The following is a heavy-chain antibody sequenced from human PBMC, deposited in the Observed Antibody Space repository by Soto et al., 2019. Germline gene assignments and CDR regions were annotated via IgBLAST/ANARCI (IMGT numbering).Heavy chain of an antibody. D-gene: IGHD5-12*01. J-gene: IGHJ4*02. Sequence: ASVNVSCKASGYTFTGYYMHWVRQAPGQGLEWMGWINPNSGGTNYAQKFQGWVTMTRDTSISTAYMELSRLRSDDTAVYYCARGGAIRYSGYDFASDYWGQGTLVTVSS. V-gene: IGHV1-2*04. CDR2: INPNSGGT. CDR3: ARGGAIRYSGYDFASDY. CDR1: GYTFTGYY.